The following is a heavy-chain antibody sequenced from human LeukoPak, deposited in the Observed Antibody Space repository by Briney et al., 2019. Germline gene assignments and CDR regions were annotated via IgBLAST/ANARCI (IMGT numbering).Heavy chain of an antibody. CDR1: GFTFSSYA. V-gene: IGHV3-30-3*01. CDR3: ARDLSY. Sequence: GGSLRLSCAASGFTFSSYAMHWVRQAPGKGLEWVAVISYDGSNKYYADSVKGRFTISRDNSKNTLYLQMNSLRAEDTAVYYCARDLSYWGQGTLVTVSS. J-gene: IGHJ4*02. CDR2: ISYDGSNK.